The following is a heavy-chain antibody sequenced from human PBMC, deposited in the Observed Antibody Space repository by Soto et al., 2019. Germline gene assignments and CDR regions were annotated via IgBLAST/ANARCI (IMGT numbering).Heavy chain of an antibody. V-gene: IGHV4-30-4*01. CDR2: IYHSGRT. Sequence: QVHLQESRPGLVKPSQTLSLTCTVSGGAISSGDYYWSWIRQPPGKGLEWIGYIYHSGRTSYNPYLNIRVTISVDTSNNHFSLKLSSVTAAETAVYYCASADSTRYYPFDDWGQGTLVTVSS. CDR1: GGAISSGDYY. CDR3: ASADSTRYYPFDD. D-gene: IGHD3-22*01. J-gene: IGHJ4*02.